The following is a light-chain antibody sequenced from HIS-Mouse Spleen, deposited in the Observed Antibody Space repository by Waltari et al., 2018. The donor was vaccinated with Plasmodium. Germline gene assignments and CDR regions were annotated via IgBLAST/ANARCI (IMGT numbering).Light chain of an antibody. J-gene: IGKJ3*01. Sequence: EIVMTQSPATLSVSPGVRVTLSCRASQSVSSNLAWYQQKPGQAPRLLIYGASTRATGIPARFSGSGSGTEFTLTISSLQSEDFAVYYCQQYNNWSFTFGPGTKVDIK. V-gene: IGKV3-15*01. CDR1: QSVSSN. CDR2: GAS. CDR3: QQYNNWSFT.